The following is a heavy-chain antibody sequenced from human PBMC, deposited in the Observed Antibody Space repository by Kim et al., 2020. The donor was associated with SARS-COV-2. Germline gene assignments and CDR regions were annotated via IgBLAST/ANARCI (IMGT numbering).Heavy chain of an antibody. D-gene: IGHD2-15*01. CDR3: ARDLRGVAGDLWFDP. J-gene: IGHJ5*02. V-gene: IGHV4-4*07. Sequence: PSLKSRVTMSEDTSKNQFSMKLSSVTAADTAVYYCARDLRGVAGDLWFDPWGQGTQVTVSS.